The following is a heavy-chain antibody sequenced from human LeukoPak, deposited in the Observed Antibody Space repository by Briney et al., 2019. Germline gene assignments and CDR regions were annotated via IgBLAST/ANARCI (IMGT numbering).Heavy chain of an antibody. Sequence: SETLSLTCTVSGGSISSYYWSWIRQPAGKGLEWIGRIYTSGSTNYNPSLKSRVTMSEDTSKNQLSLKLSTVTAADTAVYYCAGGAPFGDAFDIWGQGTMVTVSS. CDR1: GGSISSYY. CDR3: AGGAPFGDAFDI. J-gene: IGHJ3*02. CDR2: IYTSGST. V-gene: IGHV4-4*07. D-gene: IGHD1-26*01.